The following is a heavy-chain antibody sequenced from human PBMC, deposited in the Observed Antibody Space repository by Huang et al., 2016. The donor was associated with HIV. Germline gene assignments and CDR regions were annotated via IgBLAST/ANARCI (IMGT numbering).Heavy chain of an antibody. CDR3: ARHEHTAVPDY. D-gene: IGHD6-13*01. V-gene: IGHV5-51*01. CDR2: IYPRDSDT. CDR1: GYSFIDYW. J-gene: IGHJ4*02. Sequence: VQLLQSGAEMKNPGESLTVSGQGSGYSFIDYWIGWSRQTPGKGLEWRGIIYPRDSDTKYRPSFQGLVTISTDNSINTAYLQWVSLRASETAIYYWARHEHTAVPDYWGQGTLITVSS.